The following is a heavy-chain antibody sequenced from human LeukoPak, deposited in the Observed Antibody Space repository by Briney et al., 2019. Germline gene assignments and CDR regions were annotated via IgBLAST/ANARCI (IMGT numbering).Heavy chain of an antibody. D-gene: IGHD2-2*01. CDR3: AKDIGYYGSAGCYGAAYYFDY. Sequence: PGRSLRLSCAASGSTFSSYGMHWVRQAPGKGLEWVTVISHDGSNKYYADSVKGRFTISRDTSKNTLYLQMNSLRAEDTAVYYCAKDIGYYGSAGCYGAAYYFDYWGQGTLVTVSS. CDR1: GSTFSSYG. V-gene: IGHV3-30*18. J-gene: IGHJ4*02. CDR2: ISHDGSNK.